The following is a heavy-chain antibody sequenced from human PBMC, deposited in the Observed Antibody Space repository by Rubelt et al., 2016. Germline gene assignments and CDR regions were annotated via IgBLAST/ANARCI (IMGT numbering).Heavy chain of an antibody. CDR1: GFSLSTSGMC. CDR3: ARTQTETEPDY. V-gene: IGHV2-70*01. Sequence: QVTLRESGPALVKPTQTLTLTCTFSGFSLSTSGMCVSWIRQPPGKALEWLALIDCDDDKYYRTSLRTRLTISKDTSKNQVVLTMTDMDTVDTATYYCARTQTETEPDYWGQGTLVTVSS. J-gene: IGHJ4*02. CDR2: IDCDDDK. D-gene: IGHD1-1*01.